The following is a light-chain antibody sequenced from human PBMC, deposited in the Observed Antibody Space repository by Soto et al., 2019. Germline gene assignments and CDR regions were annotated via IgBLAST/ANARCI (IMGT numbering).Light chain of an antibody. J-gene: IGLJ2*01. V-gene: IGLV2-14*01. CDR1: SSDVGSYNF. Sequence: QSALTQPASVSGSPGQSITISCTGTSSDVGSYNFVSWYQQHPGKAPKLMIYEVRNRPSGVSNRFSGSKSGNTASLTISGLQAEDEADYYCSSYTRSSTRVFGGGTKVTVL. CDR3: SSYTRSSTRV. CDR2: EVR.